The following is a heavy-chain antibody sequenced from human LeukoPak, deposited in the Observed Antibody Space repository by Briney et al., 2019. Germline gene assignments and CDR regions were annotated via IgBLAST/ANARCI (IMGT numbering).Heavy chain of an antibody. J-gene: IGHJ3*02. CDR1: GGSISSSSYY. D-gene: IGHD6-13*01. CDR3: ARLKQLVHAFDI. V-gene: IGHV4-39*01. Sequence: SETLSLTCTVSGGSISSSSYYWGWTRQPPGKGLEWIGSIYYSGSTYYNPSLKSRVTISVDTSKNQFSLKLSSVTAADTAVYYCARLKQLVHAFDIWGQGTMVTVSS. CDR2: IYYSGST.